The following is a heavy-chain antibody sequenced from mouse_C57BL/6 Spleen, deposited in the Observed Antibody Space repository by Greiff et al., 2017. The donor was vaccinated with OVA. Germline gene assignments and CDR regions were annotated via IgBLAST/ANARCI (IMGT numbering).Heavy chain of an antibody. CDR1: GYSITSGYY. CDR3: AREAGDYASFDD. D-gene: IGHD2-4*01. Sequence: DVQLQESGPGLVKPSQSLSLTCSVTGYSITSGYYWNWIRQFPGNKLEWMGYISYDGSNNYNPSLKNRISITRDKSNNQFFLRLNSVTTEDTATDCCAREAGDYASFDDWGQGTTLTVSA. CDR2: ISYDGSN. V-gene: IGHV3-6*01. J-gene: IGHJ2*01.